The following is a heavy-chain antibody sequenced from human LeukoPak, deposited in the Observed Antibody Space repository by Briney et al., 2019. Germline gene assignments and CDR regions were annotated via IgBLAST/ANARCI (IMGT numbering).Heavy chain of an antibody. V-gene: IGHV4-59*01. Sequence: SETLSLTCTVSGGSISSYYWSWIRQPPGKGLEWIGYIYYSGSTNYNPSLKSRVTISVDTSKNQFSLKLSSVTAADTAVYYCARESCGGGGSCFNWFDPWGQGTLVTVSS. CDR3: ARESCGGGGSCFNWFDP. CDR2: IYYSGST. D-gene: IGHD2-15*01. CDR1: GGSISSYY. J-gene: IGHJ5*02.